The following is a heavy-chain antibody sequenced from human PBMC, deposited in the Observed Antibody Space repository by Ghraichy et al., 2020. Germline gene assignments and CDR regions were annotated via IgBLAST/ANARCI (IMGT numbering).Heavy chain of an antibody. J-gene: IGHJ1*01. Sequence: GGSLRLSCPASGFTFSSYGMHWVRQAPGKGLEWVTFIQYDGNNKYYADSVKGRFTISRDNSKNTLYLQMNSLRAEDTAVYYCANIIAAAGTEYFQHWGQGTLVTVSS. CDR1: GFTFSSYG. CDR2: IQYDGNNK. D-gene: IGHD6-13*01. CDR3: ANIIAAAGTEYFQH. V-gene: IGHV3-30*02.